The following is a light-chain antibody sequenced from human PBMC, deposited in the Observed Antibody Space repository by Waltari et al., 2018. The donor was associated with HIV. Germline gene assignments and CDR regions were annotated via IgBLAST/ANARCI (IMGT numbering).Light chain of an antibody. CDR2: SAS. CDR1: QSVSNN. Sequence: EIVMTQSPATLSVSPGVRTIFSCRASQSVSNNLAWYKQKPGQAPRLLIHSASTMATGIPARFSGGGSGTDFTLTITSLQSEDSGFYYCQQYGSWPLTFGGGTKVEIK. V-gene: IGKV3-15*01. CDR3: QQYGSWPLT. J-gene: IGKJ4*01.